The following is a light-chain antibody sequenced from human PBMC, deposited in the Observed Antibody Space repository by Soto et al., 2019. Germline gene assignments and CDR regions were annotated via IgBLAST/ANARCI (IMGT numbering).Light chain of an antibody. CDR3: SSYTNINTRACV. CDR1: SSDVGGYVF. V-gene: IGLV2-14*01. Sequence: QSVLTQPASVSGSPGQSITISCTGTSSDVGGYVFVSWYQQYPGKAPQLLIYEVNNRPSGISNRFSGSKSGNTASLTISGLQAEDEAEYYCSSYTNINTRACVFGTGTKLTVL. J-gene: IGLJ1*01. CDR2: EVN.